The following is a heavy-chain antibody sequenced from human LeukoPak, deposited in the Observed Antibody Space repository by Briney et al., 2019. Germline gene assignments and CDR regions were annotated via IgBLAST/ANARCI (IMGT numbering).Heavy chain of an antibody. D-gene: IGHD3-16*02. Sequence: GGSLRLSCAASGFTFSSYSMNWVRQAHGKGLEWVSSIITSSSYIYYADSVKGRFTISRDNSKNSLYLQMNSLRTEDTALYYCAKDSMITFGGVIGYFDYWGQGTLVTVSS. CDR3: AKDSMITFGGVIGYFDY. V-gene: IGHV3-21*04. CDR2: IITSSSYI. CDR1: GFTFSSYS. J-gene: IGHJ4*02.